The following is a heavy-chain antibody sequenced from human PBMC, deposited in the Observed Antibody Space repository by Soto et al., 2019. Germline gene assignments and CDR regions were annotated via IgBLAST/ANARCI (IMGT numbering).Heavy chain of an antibody. D-gene: IGHD3-10*01. J-gene: IGHJ6*03. CDR2: INSDGRST. CDR3: ARGAGGYYYMVV. CDR1: GFTFSSYW. V-gene: IGHV3-74*01. Sequence: EVQLVESGGGLVQPGGSLRLSCAASGFTFSSYWMHWVRQAPGKGLVWVSRINSDGRSTNYADSVKGRFTISRDNAKNTVYLQMNSLRVEDTAVYYCARGAGGYYYMVVWGKGTTVTVSS.